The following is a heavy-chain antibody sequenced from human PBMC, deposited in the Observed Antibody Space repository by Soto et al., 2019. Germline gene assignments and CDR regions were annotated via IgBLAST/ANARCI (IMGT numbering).Heavy chain of an antibody. CDR1: GFTFQSSW. CDR3: TRGGGYLDY. V-gene: IGHV3-7*03. D-gene: IGHD2-15*01. J-gene: IGHJ4*02. Sequence: EVQLVESGGGLVQPGGPLRLSCAASGFTFQSSWLSWVRQAPGKEPEWVANTSPDGSELYYVDSVKGRFTISRDNAKNSLFLQMNSLRAEDTAVYYCTRGGGYLDYWGQGTLVTVSS. CDR2: TSPDGSEL.